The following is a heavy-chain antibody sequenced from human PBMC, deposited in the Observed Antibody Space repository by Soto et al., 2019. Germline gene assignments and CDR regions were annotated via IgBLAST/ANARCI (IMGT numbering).Heavy chain of an antibody. Sequence: PGGSLRLSCAASGFTFSSYSMNWVRQAPGKGLEWVSSISSSSSYIYYADSVKGRFTISRDNAKNSLYLQMNSLRAEDTAVYYCARLTMAQDAFDIWGQGTMVTISS. V-gene: IGHV3-21*01. D-gene: IGHD3-10*01. CDR2: ISSSSSYI. CDR3: ARLTMAQDAFDI. J-gene: IGHJ3*02. CDR1: GFTFSSYS.